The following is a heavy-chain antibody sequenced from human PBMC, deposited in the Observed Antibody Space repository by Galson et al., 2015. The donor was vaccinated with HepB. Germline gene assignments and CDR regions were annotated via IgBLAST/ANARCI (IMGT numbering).Heavy chain of an antibody. CDR2: ISSSSSYI. D-gene: IGHD3-22*01. V-gene: IGHV3-21*01. Sequence: SLRLSCAASGFTFSSYSMNWVRQAPGKGLEWVSSISSSSSYIYYADSVKGRFTITRDNAKNSLYLQMNSLRAEDTAVYYCARDRGYYYDSSGYYSHAFDIWGQGTMVTVSS. CDR1: GFTFSSYS. J-gene: IGHJ3*02. CDR3: ARDRGYYYDSSGYYSHAFDI.